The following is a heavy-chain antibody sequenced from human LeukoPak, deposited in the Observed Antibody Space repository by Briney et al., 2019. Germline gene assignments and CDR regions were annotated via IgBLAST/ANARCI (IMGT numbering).Heavy chain of an antibody. CDR3: AREKNYYDSSGRDY. D-gene: IGHD3-22*01. CDR2: IYSGGST. CDR1: GFTFSSYA. V-gene: IGHV3-66*01. Sequence: PGGSLRLSCAASGFTFSSYAMSWVRQAPGKGLEWVSVIYSGGSTYYADSVKGRFTISRDNSKNTLYLQMNSLRAEDTAVYYCAREKNYYDSSGRDYWGQGTLVTVSS. J-gene: IGHJ4*02.